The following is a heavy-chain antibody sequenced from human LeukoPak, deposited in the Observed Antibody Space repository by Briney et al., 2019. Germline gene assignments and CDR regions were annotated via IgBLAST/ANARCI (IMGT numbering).Heavy chain of an antibody. J-gene: IGHJ4*02. CDR3: AKGLRDGYNSDKVY. CDR2: ISGSGGST. D-gene: IGHD5-24*01. CDR1: GFTFSDYY. V-gene: IGHV3-23*01. Sequence: QSGGSLRLSCAASGFTFSDYYMSWIRQAPGKGLEWVSAISGSGGSTYYADSVKGRFTISRDNSKNTLYLQMNSLRAEDTAVYYCAKGLRDGYNSDKVYWGQGTLVTVSS.